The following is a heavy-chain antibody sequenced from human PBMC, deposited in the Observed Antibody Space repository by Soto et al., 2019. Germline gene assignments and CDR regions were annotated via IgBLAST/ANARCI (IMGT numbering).Heavy chain of an antibody. CDR3: AKGHYYGSGSYYRPLDY. D-gene: IGHD3-10*01. Sequence: EVQLVESGGGLVQPGRSLRLSCAASGFTFDDYAMHWVRQAPGKGLEWVSGISWNSGSIGYADSVKGRFTISRDNAKNSLYLQMNSLRAEDTALYYCAKGHYYGSGSYYRPLDYWGQGTLVTVSS. J-gene: IGHJ4*02. CDR1: GFTFDDYA. CDR2: ISWNSGSI. V-gene: IGHV3-9*01.